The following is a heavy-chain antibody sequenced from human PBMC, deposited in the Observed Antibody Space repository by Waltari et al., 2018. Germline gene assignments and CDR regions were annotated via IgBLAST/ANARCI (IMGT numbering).Heavy chain of an antibody. V-gene: IGHV5-51*01. CDR2: IYPGDSDT. D-gene: IGHD6-25*01. J-gene: IGHJ6*03. CDR3: ARVAAPGQLVNYYYMDV. Sequence: EVQLVQSGTEVKKPGESLKISCKGSGYSFTSYWIGWVRQMPGKGLEWMGIIYPGDSDTRYSPSFQGQVTISADKAISTAYLQWSSLKASDTAMYYCARVAAPGQLVNYYYMDVWGKGTTVTVSS. CDR1: GYSFTSYW.